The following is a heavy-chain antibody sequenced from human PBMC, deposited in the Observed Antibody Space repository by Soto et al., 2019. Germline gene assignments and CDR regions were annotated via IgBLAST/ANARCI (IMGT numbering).Heavy chain of an antibody. V-gene: IGHV1-18*01. CDR1: GYTFTSYG. CDR2: ISAYNGNT. CDR3: ARDSIVVVVAATPGLYGMDV. D-gene: IGHD2-15*01. Sequence: ASVKVSCKASGYTFTSYGISWVRQAPGQGLEWMGWISAYNGNTNYAQKLQGRVTMTTDTSTSTAYMELRSLRSDDTAVYYCARDSIVVVVAATPGLYGMDVWGQ. J-gene: IGHJ6*02.